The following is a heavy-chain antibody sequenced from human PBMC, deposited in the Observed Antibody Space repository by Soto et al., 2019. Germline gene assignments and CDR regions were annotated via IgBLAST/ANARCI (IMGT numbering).Heavy chain of an antibody. D-gene: IGHD3-10*01. CDR1: GGTFSSYA. CDR2: IIPIFGTA. Sequence: GASVKVSCKASGGTFSSYAISWVRQAPGQGLEWMGGIIPIFGTANYAQKFQGRVTITADKSTSTAYMELSSLRSEDTAVYYCARGLLLITMVRGPLYYGMDVWGQGTTVTVSS. J-gene: IGHJ6*02. V-gene: IGHV1-69*06. CDR3: ARGLLLITMVRGPLYYGMDV.